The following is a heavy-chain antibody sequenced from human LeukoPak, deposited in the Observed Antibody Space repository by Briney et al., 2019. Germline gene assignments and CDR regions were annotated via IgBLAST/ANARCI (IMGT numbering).Heavy chain of an antibody. CDR2: ISAYNGNT. CDR3: ARDRPGITMIVVETLDY. V-gene: IGHV1-18*01. J-gene: IGHJ4*02. CDR1: GYTFTSYG. D-gene: IGHD3-22*01. Sequence: ASVKVSCKASGYTFTSYGISWVRQAPGQGLEWMGWISAYNGNTNYAQKLQGRVTMTTDTSTSTAYMELRSLRSDDTAVYYRARDRPGITMIVVETLDYWGQGTLVTVSS.